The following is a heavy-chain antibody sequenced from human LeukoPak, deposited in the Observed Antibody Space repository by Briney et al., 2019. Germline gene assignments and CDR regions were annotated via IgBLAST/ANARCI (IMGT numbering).Heavy chain of an antibody. D-gene: IGHD6-6*01. CDR3: ARDSPPGSSSRDV. J-gene: IGHJ6*04. CDR2: ISSSSSYI. V-gene: IGHV3-21*01. CDR1: GFTFNVYS. Sequence: GGSLRLSCAASGFTFNVYSMNWVRQAPGKGLEWVSSISSSSSYIYYADSVKGRFTISRDNAKNSLYLQMNSLRAEDTAVYYCARDSPPGSSSRDVWGKGTTVTISS.